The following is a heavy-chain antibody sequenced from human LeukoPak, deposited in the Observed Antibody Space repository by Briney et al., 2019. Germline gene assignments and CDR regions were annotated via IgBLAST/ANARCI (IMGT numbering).Heavy chain of an antibody. CDR2: LNEDGGIT. J-gene: IGHJ4*02. CDR3: TRDIGGRPAY. CDR1: GFSFSSFW. Sequence: GGSLRLSCEASGFSFSSFWMHWVRQAPGEGLVWVSRLNEDGGITNYADFAKGRFTISRDNARNTLYLQMNSLSADDTAVYYCTRDIGGRPAYWGQGTLVTVSS. D-gene: IGHD3-16*01. V-gene: IGHV3-74*01.